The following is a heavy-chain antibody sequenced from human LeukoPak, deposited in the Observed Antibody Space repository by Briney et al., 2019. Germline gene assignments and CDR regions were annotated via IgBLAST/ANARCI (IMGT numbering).Heavy chain of an antibody. CDR3: AREAEDIVVVPAATYYYYYYMDV. D-gene: IGHD2-2*01. CDR2: IYTSGST. Sequence: SETLSLTCTVSDGSISSYYWSWIRQPAGKGLEWIGRIYTSGSTNYNPSLKSRVTMSVDTSKNQFSLKLSSVTAADTAVYYCAREAEDIVVVPAATYYYYYYMDVWGKGTTVTVSS. CDR1: DGSISSYY. J-gene: IGHJ6*03. V-gene: IGHV4-4*07.